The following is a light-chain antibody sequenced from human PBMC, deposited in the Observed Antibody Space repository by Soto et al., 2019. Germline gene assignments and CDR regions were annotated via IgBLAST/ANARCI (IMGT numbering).Light chain of an antibody. V-gene: IGKV3-15*01. J-gene: IGKJ2*01. CDR1: RSISSK. Sequence: EVVMTQSPATLSVSLGERATLSCRASRSISSKLAWYQQNPGQAPRLLIYDASTRATGIPARFSGSGSGTEFTLTISSLQSEDFAVCYCQQYYDWYTFGQGTKLEIK. CDR3: QQYYDWYT. CDR2: DAS.